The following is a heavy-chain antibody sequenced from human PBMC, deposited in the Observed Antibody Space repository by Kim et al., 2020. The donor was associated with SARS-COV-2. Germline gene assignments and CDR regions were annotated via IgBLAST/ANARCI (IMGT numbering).Heavy chain of an antibody. Sequence: VKGRFTISRDDSKNTLYLQMNSLKTEDTAVYYCTTDRRSIAAAGTGVGGPWGQGTLVTVSS. V-gene: IGHV3-15*01. D-gene: IGHD6-13*01. J-gene: IGHJ5*02. CDR3: TTDRRSIAAAGTGVGGP.